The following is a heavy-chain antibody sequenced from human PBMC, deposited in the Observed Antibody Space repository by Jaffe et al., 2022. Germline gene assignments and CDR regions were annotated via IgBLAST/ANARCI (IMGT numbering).Heavy chain of an antibody. Sequence: EVQLVESGGVVVQPGGSLRLSCAASGFTFDDYAMHWVRQAPGKGLEWVSLISWDGGSTYYADSVKGRFTISRDNSKNSLYLQMNSLRAEDTALYYCAKDYCTAYYYGSGSYCGFDYWGQGTLVTVSS. CDR3: AKDYCTAYYYGSGSYCGFDY. CDR1: GFTFDDYA. V-gene: IGHV3-43D*04. J-gene: IGHJ4*02. D-gene: IGHD3-10*01. CDR2: ISWDGGST.